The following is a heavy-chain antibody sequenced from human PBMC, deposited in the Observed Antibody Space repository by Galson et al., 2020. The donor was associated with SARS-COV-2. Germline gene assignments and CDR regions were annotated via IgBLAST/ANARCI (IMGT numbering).Heavy chain of an antibody. CDR1: GFTFDDYA. Sequence: PGGSLRLSCAASGFTFDDYAMHWVRQAPGKGLQWVSGISWNSGSMGYADSVRGRFTISRDNAKNSLYLQMNSLRAEDTASYYCAKVPYSSGWYPPDYWGQGTLVTVSS. CDR2: ISWNSGSM. CDR3: AKVPYSSGWYPPDY. D-gene: IGHD6-19*01. V-gene: IGHV3-9*01. J-gene: IGHJ4*02.